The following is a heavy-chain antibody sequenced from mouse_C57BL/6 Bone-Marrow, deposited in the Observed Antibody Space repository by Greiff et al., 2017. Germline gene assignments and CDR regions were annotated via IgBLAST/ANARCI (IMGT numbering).Heavy chain of an antibody. Sequence: VQLQQSGPELVKPGASVKMSCKASGYTFTDYNMHWVKQSHGKSLEWIGYINPNNGGTSYNQKFKGQATLTVNKSSSHAYMELRSLTSEDSAVYYCARLGDYPWFAYWGQGTLVTVSA. J-gene: IGHJ3*01. V-gene: IGHV1-22*01. CDR3: ARLGDYPWFAY. D-gene: IGHD2-4*01. CDR1: GYTFTDYN. CDR2: INPNNGGT.